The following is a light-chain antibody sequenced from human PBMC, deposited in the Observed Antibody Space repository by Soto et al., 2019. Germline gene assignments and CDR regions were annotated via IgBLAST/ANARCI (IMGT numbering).Light chain of an antibody. CDR2: DAS. CDR3: QQYDNLPPYT. Sequence: DIQMTQSPSSLSASVGDRVTITCQASQDISNYLNWYQQQPGKAPKLLIYDASNSETGVPSRFSGSGSGTDFTFTISSLQPEDIATYYCQQYDNLPPYTFGQGTKLEIK. J-gene: IGKJ2*01. CDR1: QDISNY. V-gene: IGKV1-33*01.